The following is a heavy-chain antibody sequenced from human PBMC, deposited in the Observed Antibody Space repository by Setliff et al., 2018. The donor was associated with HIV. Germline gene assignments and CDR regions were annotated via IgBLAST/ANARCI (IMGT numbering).Heavy chain of an antibody. D-gene: IGHD6-19*01. J-gene: IGHJ4*02. CDR1: GFTLSDHY. CDR2: IRPKRKSSTT. Sequence: PGGSLRLSCAASGFTLSDHYMDWVRQAPGKGPEWFGRIRPKRKSSTTEYAASVKDRFIISRDDSKNTAFLQMNSLKSEDTAVYYCTGWGSGWPQNYWGQGTLVTVSS. CDR3: TGWGSGWPQNY. V-gene: IGHV3-72*01.